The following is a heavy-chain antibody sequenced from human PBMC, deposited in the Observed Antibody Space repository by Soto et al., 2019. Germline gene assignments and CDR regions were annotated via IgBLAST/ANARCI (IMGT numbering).Heavy chain of an antibody. V-gene: IGHV1-18*04. CDR2: ISAYNGNT. Sequence: GASVKVSCKASGYTFTSYGISWVRQAPGQGFDWMGWISAYNGNTKYAQDLQGRVTMTTDTSTSTAYMELRSLRSDDTAMYYCARFSGGSYNTYYFYYGMDVWGQGTTVTVSS. CDR3: ARFSGGSYNTYYFYYGMDV. D-gene: IGHD2-15*01. CDR1: GYTFTSYG. J-gene: IGHJ6*02.